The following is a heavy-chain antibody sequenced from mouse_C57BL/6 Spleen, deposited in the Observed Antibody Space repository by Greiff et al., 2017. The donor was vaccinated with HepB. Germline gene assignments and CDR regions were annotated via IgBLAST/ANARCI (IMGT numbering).Heavy chain of an antibody. CDR3: ARRDDYGSSFDD. CDR2: IDPEDGET. Sequence: EVQLQQPGAELVKPGASVKLSCTASGFNINDYYMHWVKQRTEQGLEWIGRIDPEDGETKYAPNFQGKATITADTSSNTAYLQLSSLTSEDTAVYYFARRDDYGSSFDDGGQGTTLSVST. J-gene: IGHJ2*01. V-gene: IGHV14-2*01. D-gene: IGHD1-1*01. CDR1: GFNINDYY.